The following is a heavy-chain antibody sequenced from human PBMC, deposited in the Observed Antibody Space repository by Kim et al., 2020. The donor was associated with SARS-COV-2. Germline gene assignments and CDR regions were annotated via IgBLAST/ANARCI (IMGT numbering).Heavy chain of an antibody. CDR3: AAAVSRGSYKYYYYGMDV. V-gene: IGHV1-58*01. Sequence: SVKVSCKASGFTFTSSAVQWVRQARGQRLEWIGWIVVGSGNTNYAQKFQERVTITRDMSTSTAYMELSSLRSEDTAVYYCAAAVSRGSYKYYYYGMDVWGQGTTVTVSS. D-gene: IGHD1-26*01. CDR2: IVVGSGNT. J-gene: IGHJ6*02. CDR1: GFTFTSSA.